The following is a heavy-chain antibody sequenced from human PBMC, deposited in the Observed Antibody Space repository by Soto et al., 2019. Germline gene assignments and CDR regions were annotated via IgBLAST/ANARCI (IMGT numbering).Heavy chain of an antibody. CDR3: ARDRGSSGWYPLDYYYYMDV. D-gene: IGHD6-19*01. V-gene: IGHV3-48*01. CDR2: ISSSSSTI. Sequence: GGSLRLSCAASGFTFSSYSMNWVRQAPGKGLEWVSYISSSSSTIYYADSVKGRFTISRDNAKNSLYLQMNSLRAEDTAVYYCARDRGSSGWYPLDYYYYMDVWGKGTTVTVSS. J-gene: IGHJ6*03. CDR1: GFTFSSYS.